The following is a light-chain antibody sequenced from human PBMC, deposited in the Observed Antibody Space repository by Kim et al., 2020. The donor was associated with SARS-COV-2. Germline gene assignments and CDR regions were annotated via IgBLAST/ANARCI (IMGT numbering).Light chain of an antibody. CDR2: EDD. CDR1: SGSIVSNY. V-gene: IGLV6-57*03. J-gene: IGLJ1*01. CDR3: QSYDTNTV. Sequence: NFMLTQPHSVSESPGKTVTISCTRSSGSIVSNYVQWYQQRPGSAPTTVIYEDDQRPSGVPNRFSGSIDSSSNSASLTISGLKTEDEADYYCQSYDTNTVFGAGTKVTVL.